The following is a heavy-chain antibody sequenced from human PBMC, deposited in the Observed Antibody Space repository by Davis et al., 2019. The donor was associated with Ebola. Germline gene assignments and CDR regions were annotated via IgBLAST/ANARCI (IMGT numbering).Heavy chain of an antibody. CDR2: IYYSGST. Sequence: SETLSLTCTVSGGSISSGGYYWSWIRQHPGKGLEWIGYIYYSGSTYYNPSLKSRVTISVDTSKNQFSLKLSSVTAADTAVYYCARGGVFAPYYYYGMDVWGQGTTVTVSS. CDR3: ARGGVFAPYYYYGMDV. V-gene: IGHV4-31*03. CDR1: GGSISSGGYY. D-gene: IGHD3-10*01. J-gene: IGHJ6*02.